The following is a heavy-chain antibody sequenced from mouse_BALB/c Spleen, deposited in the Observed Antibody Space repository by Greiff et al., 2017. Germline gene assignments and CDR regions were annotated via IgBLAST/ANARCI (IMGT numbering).Heavy chain of an antibody. Sequence: QVQLQQSGAELVRPGTSVKVSCKASGYAFTNYLIEWVKQRPGQGLEWIGVINPGSGGTNYNEKFKGKATLTADKSSSTAYMQLSSLTSDDSAVYFCARRSSYEWYFDVWGAGTTVTVSS. CDR3: ARRSSYEWYFDV. V-gene: IGHV1-54*03. CDR1: GYAFTNYL. D-gene: IGHD1-1*01. J-gene: IGHJ1*01. CDR2: INPGSGGT.